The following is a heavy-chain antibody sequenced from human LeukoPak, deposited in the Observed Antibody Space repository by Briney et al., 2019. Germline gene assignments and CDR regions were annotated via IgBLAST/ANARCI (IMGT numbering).Heavy chain of an antibody. Sequence: SETLSLTCTVSGGSISSYYWSWIRQPAGKGLEWIGRIYTSGSTNYNPSLKSRVTMSVDTSKNQFSLKLSSVTAADTAVYYCARDYPHGPDSSGYYWYFDYWGQGTLVTVSS. J-gene: IGHJ4*02. V-gene: IGHV4-4*07. CDR2: IYTSGST. D-gene: IGHD3-22*01. CDR1: GGSISSYY. CDR3: ARDYPHGPDSSGYYWYFDY.